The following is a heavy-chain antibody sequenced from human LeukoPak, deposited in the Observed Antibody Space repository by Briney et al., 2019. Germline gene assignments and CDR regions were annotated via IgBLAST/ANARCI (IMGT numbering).Heavy chain of an antibody. CDR2: ISSSSSSR. CDR1: GFTFSSYS. Sequence: GGSLRLSCAASGFTFSSYSMNWVRQAPGKGLEWVSYISSSSSSRYYAESVKGRFTISRDNAKNSLYLQMNSLRADDTAVYYCARVRTGYGSSWYVPEHFWGQGTLVTVSS. V-gene: IGHV3-48*01. D-gene: IGHD6-13*01. CDR3: ARVRTGYGSSWYVPEHF. J-gene: IGHJ4*02.